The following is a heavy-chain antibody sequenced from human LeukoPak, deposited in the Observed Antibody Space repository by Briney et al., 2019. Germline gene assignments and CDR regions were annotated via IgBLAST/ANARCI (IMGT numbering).Heavy chain of an antibody. D-gene: IGHD5-18*01. Sequence: GESLKISCKASGYSFTSYWIGGVRQMPGKGLEWMGIIDPSDSEARYTPSFQGQVIISVDKSLTIAYLQWNSLKASDTAMYYCARQTAMGRSGDYWGQGTLVTVSS. V-gene: IGHV5-51*01. CDR1: GYSFTSYW. CDR2: IDPSDSEA. J-gene: IGHJ4*02. CDR3: ARQTAMGRSGDY.